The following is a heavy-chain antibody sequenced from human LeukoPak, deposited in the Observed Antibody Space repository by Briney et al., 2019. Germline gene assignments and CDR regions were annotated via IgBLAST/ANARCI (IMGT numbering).Heavy chain of an antibody. CDR3: ARWHQYQPLQFAP. D-gene: IGHD2-2*01. CDR2: ICTSGST. J-gene: IGHJ5*02. Sequence: SETLSLTCAVYGGSFSSYYWSWVRQPAGQGQGWIGRICTSGSTNYNPSLKSRVTMSVDTSTNQFSLRLSSVTAADTAVYVCARWHQYQPLQFAPWGKGTLVTVSS. V-gene: IGHV4-59*10. CDR1: GGSFSSYY.